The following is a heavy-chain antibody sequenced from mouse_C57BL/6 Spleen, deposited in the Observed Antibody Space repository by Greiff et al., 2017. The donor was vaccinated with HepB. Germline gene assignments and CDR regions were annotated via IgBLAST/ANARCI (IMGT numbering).Heavy chain of an antibody. CDR3: TRDGGIYYDYETWFAY. V-gene: IGHV5-9-1*02. CDR2: ISSGGDYI. D-gene: IGHD2-4*01. Sequence: EVQGVESGEGLVKPGGSLKLSCAASGFTFSSYAMSWVRQTPEKRLEWVAYISSGGDYIYYADTVKGRFTISRDNARNTLYLQMSSLKSEDTAMYYCTRDGGIYYDYETWFAYWGQGTLVTVSA. J-gene: IGHJ3*01. CDR1: GFTFSSYA.